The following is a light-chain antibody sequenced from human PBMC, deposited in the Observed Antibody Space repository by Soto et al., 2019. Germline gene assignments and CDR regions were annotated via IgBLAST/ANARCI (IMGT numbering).Light chain of an antibody. J-gene: IGKJ2*01. CDR1: QSVSNRY. CDR2: GAS. Sequence: IVLTQSPGTLSLSPGERATLTCRASQSVSNRYLAWYQQKPGQAPRLLVYGASSRPTGIPDRFSGRFSGPGAGTDFTLTISRLEPEDFAVYYCQQYGSSPYTFGQGTRLEI. CDR3: QQYGSSPYT. V-gene: IGKV3-20*01.